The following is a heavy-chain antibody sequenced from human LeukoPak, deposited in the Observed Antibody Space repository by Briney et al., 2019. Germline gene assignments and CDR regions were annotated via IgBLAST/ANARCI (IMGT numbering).Heavy chain of an antibody. V-gene: IGHV4-34*01. CDR2: ANVRCTA. J-gene: IGHJ4*02. D-gene: IGHD1-26*01. Sequence: GKXLEWIGDANVRCTANYNPTLKSRATISIDTSKNQFSLQLTSVTAADTALYYCAREFSGTYYADYWGQGTLVTVSS. CDR3: AREFSGTYYADY.